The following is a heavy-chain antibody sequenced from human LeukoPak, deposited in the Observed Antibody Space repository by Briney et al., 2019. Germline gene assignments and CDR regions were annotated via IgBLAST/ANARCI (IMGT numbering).Heavy chain of an antibody. Sequence: ASVKVSCKASGYTFTSYGISWVRQAPGQGLEWMGWISAYNGNTDYAQKLQGRVTMTTDTSTSTAYMELRSLRSDDTAVYYCAKELPRGGWFDPWGQGTLVTVSS. V-gene: IGHV1-18*01. CDR3: AKELPRGGWFDP. D-gene: IGHD3-10*01. CDR2: ISAYNGNT. CDR1: GYTFTSYG. J-gene: IGHJ5*02.